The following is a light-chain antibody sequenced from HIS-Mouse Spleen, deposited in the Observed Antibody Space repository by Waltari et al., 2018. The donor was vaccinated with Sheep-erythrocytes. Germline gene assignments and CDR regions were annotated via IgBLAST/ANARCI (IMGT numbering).Light chain of an antibody. CDR3: CSYAGSSTPWV. J-gene: IGLJ3*02. CDR1: SSDVGSYNL. Sequence: QSALTQPASVSGSPAQSITISCTGTSSDVGSYNLVSWYQQHPGKAPKLMIYEGSKRPSGVSNRFSGYKSGNTASLTISGLQAEDEADYYCCSYAGSSTPWVFGGGTKLTVL. V-gene: IGLV2-23*01. CDR2: EGS.